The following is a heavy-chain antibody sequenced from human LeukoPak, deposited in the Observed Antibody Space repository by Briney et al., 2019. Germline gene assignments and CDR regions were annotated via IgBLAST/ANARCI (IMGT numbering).Heavy chain of an antibody. V-gene: IGHV4-59*01. D-gene: IGHD6-13*01. CDR1: GGSISSYY. J-gene: IGHJ3*02. CDR3: ARGAAGLKDAFDI. Sequence: SETLSLTCTVSGGSISSYYWSWIRQPPGKGLEWIGYIYYSGSTNYNPSLKSRVTLSVDTSKDQFSLKLSSVTAADTAVYYCARGAAGLKDAFDIWGQGTMVTVSS. CDR2: IYYSGST.